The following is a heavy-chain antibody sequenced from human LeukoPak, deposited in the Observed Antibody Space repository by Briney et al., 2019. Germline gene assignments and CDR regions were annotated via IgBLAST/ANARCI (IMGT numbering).Heavy chain of an antibody. D-gene: IGHD3-3*01. J-gene: IGHJ5*02. CDR2: IYFIGNT. CDR1: GGSISGYY. Sequence: SETLSLTCTISGGSISGYYWGWIRQPPGKGLEWIGYIYFIGNTNYNPSLKSRVTISVDTSKNQFSLKLSSVTAADTAVYYCASGRRITIYGVGHNWFDPWGQGTLVTVSS. V-gene: IGHV4-59*12. CDR3: ASGRRITIYGVGHNWFDP.